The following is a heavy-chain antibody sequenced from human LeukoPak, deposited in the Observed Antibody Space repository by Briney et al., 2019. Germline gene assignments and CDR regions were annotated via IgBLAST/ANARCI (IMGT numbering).Heavy chain of an antibody. Sequence: GSSVKVSCKASGGTFSSYAISWVRQAPGQGLEWMGGIIPIFGTANYAQKFQGRVTITADESTSTAYMELSSLRSEDTAVYYCARDLGVYYGSGSHSFDYWGQGTLVTVSS. J-gene: IGHJ4*02. D-gene: IGHD3-10*01. CDR2: IIPIFGTA. CDR1: GGTFSSYA. V-gene: IGHV1-69*01. CDR3: ARDLGVYYGSGSHSFDY.